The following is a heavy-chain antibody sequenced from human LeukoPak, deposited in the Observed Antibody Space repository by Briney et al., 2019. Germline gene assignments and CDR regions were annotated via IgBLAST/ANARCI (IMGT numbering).Heavy chain of an antibody. CDR1: GGSISSYY. D-gene: IGHD5-12*01. J-gene: IGHJ3*02. Sequence: PSETLSLTCTVSGGSISSYYWSWIRQPPGKGLEWIGYIYYSGSTNYNPSLKSRVTISVDTSKNQFSLKLSSVTAADTAVYYCARGDTVATFGAFDIWGQGTMVTVSS. CDR2: IYYSGST. CDR3: ARGDTVATFGAFDI. V-gene: IGHV4-59*08.